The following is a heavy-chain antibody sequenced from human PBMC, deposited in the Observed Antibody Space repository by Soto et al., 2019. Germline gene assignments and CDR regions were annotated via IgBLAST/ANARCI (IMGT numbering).Heavy chain of an antibody. J-gene: IGHJ4*02. Sequence: QVQLVESGGGVVQPGTSLRLACNASGFTFSNYGFHWVRQAPGKGLEWVAVVSHDGSRKNYADSVKGRFTVSRDNSKNTLYLDMSSLKAEDTDVYLCAKDRVDRATFYLGDHWGQGTLVTVSS. CDR1: GFTFSNYG. D-gene: IGHD2-2*01. CDR3: AKDRVDRATFYLGDH. CDR2: VSHDGSRK. V-gene: IGHV3-30*18.